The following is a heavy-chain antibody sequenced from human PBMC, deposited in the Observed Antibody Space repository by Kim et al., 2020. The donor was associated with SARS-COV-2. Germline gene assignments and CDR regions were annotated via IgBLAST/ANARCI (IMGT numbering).Heavy chain of an antibody. CDR1: GGTFTGYY. D-gene: IGHD5-12*01. J-gene: IGHJ6*01. V-gene: IGHV4-34*01. Sequence: SETLSLTCGVHGGTFTGYYWSWIRQPPGKGLEWIGEINHSGSTNYNPSLESRVITSVDTSKNQFSLRLSSVSAADTAVYYCSRGLSDPRYSGFDPLYYY. CDR2: INHSGST. CDR3: SRGLSDPRYSGFDPLYYY.